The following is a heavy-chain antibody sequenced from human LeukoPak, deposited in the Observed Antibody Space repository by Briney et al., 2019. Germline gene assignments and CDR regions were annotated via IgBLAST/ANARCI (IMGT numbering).Heavy chain of an antibody. D-gene: IGHD5-18*01. Sequence: SVTVSCKASGGTFSSYAISWVRQAPGQGLEWMGGIIPIFGTANYAQKFQGRVTITADESTSTAYMELSSLRSEDTAVYYCANTRLGRGYSYGYPPDYWGQGTLVTVSS. CDR3: ANTRLGRGYSYGYPPDY. CDR1: GGTFSSYA. CDR2: IIPIFGTA. V-gene: IGHV1-69*01. J-gene: IGHJ4*02.